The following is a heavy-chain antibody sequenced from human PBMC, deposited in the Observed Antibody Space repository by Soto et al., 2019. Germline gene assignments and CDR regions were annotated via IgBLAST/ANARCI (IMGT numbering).Heavy chain of an antibody. CDR1: GGTFSSYT. V-gene: IGHV1-69*02. Sequence: GASVKVSCKASGGTFSSYTISWVRQAPGQGLEWMGRIIPILGIANYAQKFQGRVTITADKSTSTAYMELSSLRSEDTAVYYCALLGGEEVDHYYYMDGWGKGTTVTVAS. CDR3: ALLGGEEVDHYYYMDG. J-gene: IGHJ6*03. CDR2: IIPILGIA. D-gene: IGHD3-10*01.